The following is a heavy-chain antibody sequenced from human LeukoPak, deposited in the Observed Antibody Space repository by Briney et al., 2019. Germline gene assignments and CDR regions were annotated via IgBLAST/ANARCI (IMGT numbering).Heavy chain of an antibody. Sequence: GGSLRLSCAVSGITFSYYAMNWVRQAPGKGLEWISYISSTGNTIYYADSLKGRFTISRDDAKNSLYLEMRSLRAEDTAVYYCATDRGGGVGARGYWGQGTLVTVSS. J-gene: IGHJ4*02. CDR1: GITFSYYA. CDR3: ATDRGGGVGARGY. D-gene: IGHD1-26*01. CDR2: ISSTGNTI. V-gene: IGHV3-48*03.